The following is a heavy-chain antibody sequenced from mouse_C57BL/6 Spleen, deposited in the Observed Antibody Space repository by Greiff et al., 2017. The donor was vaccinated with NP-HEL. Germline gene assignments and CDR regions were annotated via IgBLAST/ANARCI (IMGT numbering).Heavy chain of an antibody. Sequence: QVQLQQSGAELVRPGTSVKLSCKASGYTFTSYWMHWVKQRPGQGLEWIGVIDPSDSYTNYNQKFKGKATLTVDTSSSTAYMHLRSLTSEDSAVYYCARLVYAMDYWGQGTSVTVSS. J-gene: IGHJ4*01. CDR1: GYTFTSYW. CDR2: IDPSDSYT. V-gene: IGHV1-59*01. CDR3: ARLVYAMDY.